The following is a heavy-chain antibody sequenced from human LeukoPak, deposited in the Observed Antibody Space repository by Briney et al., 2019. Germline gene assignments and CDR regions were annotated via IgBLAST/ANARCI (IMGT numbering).Heavy chain of an antibody. CDR1: GGSVSSGSSY. Sequence: SETLSLTCVISGGSVSSGSSYWSWIRQPPGKGLEWIGKINHSGGTNYNPSLKSRVTISVDTSKNQFSLKLSSVTAADTAVYYCARGEFLAADWGQGTLVTVSS. J-gene: IGHJ4*02. CDR2: INHSGGT. CDR3: ARGEFLAAD. D-gene: IGHD6-13*01. V-gene: IGHV4-39*07.